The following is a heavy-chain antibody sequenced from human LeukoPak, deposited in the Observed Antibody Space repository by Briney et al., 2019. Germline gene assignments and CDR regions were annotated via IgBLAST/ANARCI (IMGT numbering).Heavy chain of an antibody. CDR2: IYYSGST. CDR3: ARSCRGLRWGSTSCPDSIDY. D-gene: IGHD2-2*01. CDR1: GGSTSSYY. J-gene: IGHJ4*02. Sequence: PSETLSLTCTVSGGSTSSYYWSWIRQPPEKGLEWIGYIYYSGSTYYNPSLKSRVTISVDTSKNQFSLKLSSVTAADTAVYYCARSCRGLRWGSTSCPDSIDYWGQGTLVTVSS. V-gene: IGHV4-59*12.